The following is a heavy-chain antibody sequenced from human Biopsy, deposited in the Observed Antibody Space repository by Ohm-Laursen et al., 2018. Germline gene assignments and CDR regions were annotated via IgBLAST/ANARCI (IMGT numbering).Heavy chain of an antibody. Sequence: TLSLTCTVSGDSITNTIYYWAWIRQHPGKGLEWIGNIYYDGTTYYSPSLKSRFTISVDTSKNQFSLKLSSVTAADTAVYYCARDRGGYNYYYAMDVWGQGTTVTVSS. CDR2: IYYDGTT. CDR3: ARDRGGYNYYYAMDV. J-gene: IGHJ6*02. CDR1: GDSITNTIYY. D-gene: IGHD3-22*01. V-gene: IGHV4-31*03.